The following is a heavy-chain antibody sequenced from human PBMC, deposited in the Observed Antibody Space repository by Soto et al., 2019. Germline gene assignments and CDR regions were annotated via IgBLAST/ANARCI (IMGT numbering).Heavy chain of an antibody. Sequence: SGPTLVNPTQTLTLTWTVSGFSLSTSGMCVSWIRQPPGKALEWLALIDWDDDKYYSTSLKTRLTISKDTSKNQVVLTMTNMDPVDTATYYCARTHTGYCTNGVCPPYYYYYYGMDVWGQGTTVTVSS. V-gene: IGHV2-70*01. J-gene: IGHJ6*02. D-gene: IGHD2-8*01. CDR3: ARTHTGYCTNGVCPPYYYYYYGMDV. CDR2: IDWDDDK. CDR1: GFSLSTSGMC.